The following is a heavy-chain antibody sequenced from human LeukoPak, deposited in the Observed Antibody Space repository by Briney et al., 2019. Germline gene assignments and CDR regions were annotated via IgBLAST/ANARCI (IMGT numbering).Heavy chain of an antibody. J-gene: IGHJ4*02. Sequence: PGGSLRLSCAVSGFTFSSYWMHWVRQAPGKGLVWVSRIDRDGSRINYADSVKGRFSISRDNGKNTLFLQMDSLRAEDTALYYCVRSLRSADFWGQGTLVTVSS. CDR3: VRSLRSADF. V-gene: IGHV3-74*01. CDR2: IDRDGSRI. CDR1: GFTFSSYW.